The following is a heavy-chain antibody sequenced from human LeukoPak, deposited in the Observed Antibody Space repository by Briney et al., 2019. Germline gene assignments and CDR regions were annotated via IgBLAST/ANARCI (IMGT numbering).Heavy chain of an antibody. J-gene: IGHJ4*02. D-gene: IGHD3-22*01. Sequence: SETLSLTCTVSGGSICSYSYYWGWIRQPPGKGLEWIGSVYYSGSTYYNPSLKSRVTISVDTSKNQFSLKLTSVTAADTAVYYCARHAIDGSGYYFDYFDYWGQGTLVTVSS. V-gene: IGHV4-39*01. CDR2: VYYSGST. CDR3: ARHAIDGSGYYFDYFDY. CDR1: GGSICSYSYY.